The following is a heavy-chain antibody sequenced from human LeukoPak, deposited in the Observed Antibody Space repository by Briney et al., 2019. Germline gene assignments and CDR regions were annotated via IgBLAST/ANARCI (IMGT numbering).Heavy chain of an antibody. CDR3: ASLAQQRLEPLGFDI. V-gene: IGHV4-34*01. CDR2: INHSGST. J-gene: IGHJ3*02. CDR1: GRPFSGYY. Sequence: KPAETLSLTCAVYGRPFSGYYGSWIRQPPGKGLERIGEINHSGSTNHNPSLKSRGTISVDTSKNQFSLKLSSVTGADTGVYYCASLAQQRLEPLGFDIWGQGTMVTVSS. D-gene: IGHD6-13*01.